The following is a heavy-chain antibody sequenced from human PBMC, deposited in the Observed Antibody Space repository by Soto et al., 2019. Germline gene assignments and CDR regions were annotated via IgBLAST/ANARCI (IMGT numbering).Heavy chain of an antibody. J-gene: IGHJ6*03. CDR3: ARVTEKLVLVYYYYYMDV. Sequence: QVQLQQWGAGLLKPSETLSLTCAVYGGSFSGYYWSWIRQPPGKGLEWIGEINHSGSTNYNPSLKSRVTISVDTSKNQFSLKLSSVTAADTAVYYCARVTEKLVLVYYYYYMDVWGKGTTVTVSS. CDR2: INHSGST. CDR1: GGSFSGYY. V-gene: IGHV4-34*01. D-gene: IGHD6-6*01.